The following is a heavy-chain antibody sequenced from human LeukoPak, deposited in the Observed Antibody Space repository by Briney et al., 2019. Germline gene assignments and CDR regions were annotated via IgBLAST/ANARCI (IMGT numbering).Heavy chain of an antibody. CDR2: ISGSGGAT. CDR1: GFTFSLFA. D-gene: IGHD3-22*01. CDR3: AKDGYNYESSGHFDY. Sequence: QPGGSLRLSCAASGFTFSLFAMHWVRQAPGKGLEWVSAISGSGGATYHADADSVKGRFTISRDNSKNALYLENNNLRAEDTAVYYCAKDGYNYESSGHFDYWGQGTLVTVSS. V-gene: IGHV3-23*01. J-gene: IGHJ4*02.